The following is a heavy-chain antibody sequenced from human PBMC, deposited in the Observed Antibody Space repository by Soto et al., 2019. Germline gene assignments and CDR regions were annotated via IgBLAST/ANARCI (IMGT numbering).Heavy chain of an antibody. Sequence: GGSLRLSCAASGFTFSSYWMHWVRQVPGKGLVWVSRITRDGSGTNYADFVKGRFTISRDNVRNTLSLQMNSLRAEDTAVYYCVRDGDNYDFDYWGQGTLVTVSS. V-gene: IGHV3-74*01. D-gene: IGHD5-18*01. CDR1: GFTFSSYW. CDR3: VRDGDNYDFDY. J-gene: IGHJ4*02. CDR2: ITRDGSGT.